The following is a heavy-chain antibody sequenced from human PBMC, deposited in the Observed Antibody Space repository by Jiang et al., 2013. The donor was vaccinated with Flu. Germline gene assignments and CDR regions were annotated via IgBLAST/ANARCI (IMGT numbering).Heavy chain of an antibody. CDR2: IKSKASGGTR. Sequence: LEWVGRIKSKASGGTRDFAAPVKGRFVISRDDSKTTVYLQMTSLKTEDTAVYYCTAGAGHADHDYWGQGALVTVSS. D-gene: IGHD1-1*01. V-gene: IGHV3-15*01. J-gene: IGHJ4*02. CDR3: TAGAGHADHDY.